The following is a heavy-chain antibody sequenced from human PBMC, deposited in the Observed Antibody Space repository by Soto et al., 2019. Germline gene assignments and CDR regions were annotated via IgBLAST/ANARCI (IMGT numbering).Heavy chain of an antibody. V-gene: IGHV1-18*01. D-gene: IGHD3-22*01. CDR2: ISVYSGNT. Sequence: ASVKVSCKASGDTFTNYGFSWVRQAPGQGLEWMGWISVYSGNTNYAQNVQGRVTMTTDTSTSTAYMELRSLRSDDTAVYYCARDRSPYYYDSSGYPHYWGQGTLVTVSS. CDR3: ARDRSPYYYDSSGYPHY. J-gene: IGHJ4*02. CDR1: GDTFTNYG.